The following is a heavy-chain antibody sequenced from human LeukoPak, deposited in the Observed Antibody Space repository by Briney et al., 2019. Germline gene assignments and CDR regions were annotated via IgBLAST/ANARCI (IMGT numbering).Heavy chain of an antibody. CDR3: ARVFVYCSGGSCYWGWFDP. Sequence: SETLSLTCTVSGGSISSGSYYWSWIRQPPGKGLEWIGYIYYSGNTNYNPSLKSRVTISVDTSKNQFSLKLSSVTAADTAMYYCARVFVYCSGGSCYWGWFDPWGQGTLVTVSS. J-gene: IGHJ5*02. D-gene: IGHD2-15*01. CDR2: IYYSGNT. V-gene: IGHV4-61*01. CDR1: GGSISSGSYY.